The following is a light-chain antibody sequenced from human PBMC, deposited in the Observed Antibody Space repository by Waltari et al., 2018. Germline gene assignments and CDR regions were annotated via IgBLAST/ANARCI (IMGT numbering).Light chain of an antibody. Sequence: DILMTQSPSTLSASLGDRVTISCRASQDINIWLAWYQQKPGKAPTLLIYRASTLESGVSSRFSGSGSGTDFTLSISSLQPEDFATYFCQQYQSYYSFGQGTKLEIK. CDR3: QQYQSYYS. V-gene: IGKV1-5*03. CDR2: RAS. J-gene: IGKJ2*01. CDR1: QDINIW.